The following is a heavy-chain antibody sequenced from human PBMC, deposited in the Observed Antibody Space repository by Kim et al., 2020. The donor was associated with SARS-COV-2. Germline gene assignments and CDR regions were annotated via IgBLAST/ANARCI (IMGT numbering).Heavy chain of an antibody. Sequence: SETLSLTCTVSGGSISSYYWSWIRQPPGKGLEWIGYIYYSGSTNYNPSLKSRVTISVDTSKNQFSLKLSSVTAADTAVYYCARGGITIFGVVTLTDWYF. J-gene: IGHJ2*01. D-gene: IGHD3-3*01. CDR2: IYYSGST. V-gene: IGHV4-59*01. CDR3: ARGGITIFGVVTLTDWYF. CDR1: GGSISSYY.